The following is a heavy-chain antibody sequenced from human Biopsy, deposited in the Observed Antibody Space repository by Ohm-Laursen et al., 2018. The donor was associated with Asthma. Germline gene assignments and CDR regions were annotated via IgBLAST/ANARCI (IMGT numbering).Heavy chain of an antibody. D-gene: IGHD6-19*01. CDR2: IMTVFGTT. CDR3: ARCQVGYSSGWSLLLKKIYYSGMDV. Sequence: GYSVKVSCKAPGGTFSNFAISWVRQAPGQGLEWLGGIMTVFGTTNYAQKFQGRVTITADESTSTAYMEVTSLRSEDTAIYYCARCQVGYSSGWSLLLKKIYYSGMDVWGQGTAVTVSS. J-gene: IGHJ6*02. V-gene: IGHV1-69*01. CDR1: GGTFSNFA.